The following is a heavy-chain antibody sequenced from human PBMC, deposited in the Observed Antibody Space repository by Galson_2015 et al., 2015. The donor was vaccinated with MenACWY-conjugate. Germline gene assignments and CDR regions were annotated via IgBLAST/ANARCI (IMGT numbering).Heavy chain of an antibody. CDR1: GFTFSSYD. CDR2: IGTIGDP. Sequence: SLRLSCAASGFTFSSYDMHWVRQVTGKPLEWVSAIGTIGDPFYPDSVKGRFTISRENAKNSLYLQMNTLRAGDTAVYYCARALGGYCRRRPCPGNYMDVWGKGTTVTVSS. V-gene: IGHV3-13*05. CDR3: ARALGGYCRRRPCPGNYMDV. D-gene: IGHD2-2*01. J-gene: IGHJ6*03.